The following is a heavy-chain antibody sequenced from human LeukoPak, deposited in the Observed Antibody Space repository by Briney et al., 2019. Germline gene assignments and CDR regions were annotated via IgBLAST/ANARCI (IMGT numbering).Heavy chain of an antibody. J-gene: IGHJ3*02. V-gene: IGHV3-74*01. CDR1: GFTFSSYW. Sequence: GGSLRLSCAASGFTFSSYWMHWVRQAPGKGLVWVSRINSDGSSTSFADSVKGRFTISRDNSKNTLYLQMNSLRAEDTAVYYCAKYYTSDAFDIWGQGTMVTVSS. CDR2: INSDGSST. D-gene: IGHD2-2*02. CDR3: AKYYTSDAFDI.